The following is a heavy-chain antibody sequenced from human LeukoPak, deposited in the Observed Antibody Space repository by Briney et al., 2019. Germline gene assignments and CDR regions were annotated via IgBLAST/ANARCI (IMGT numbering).Heavy chain of an antibody. Sequence: GESLKISCKGSGYSFTSYWIGWVRQMPGKGLEWMGIIYPGDSDTRYSPSFQGQVTISTDKSISTAYLQWSSLKASDTAMYYCARIFWGESWDDDQFDYWGQGTLVSVSS. D-gene: IGHD7-27*01. CDR1: GYSFTSYW. J-gene: IGHJ4*02. CDR3: ARIFWGESWDDDQFDY. V-gene: IGHV5-51*01. CDR2: IYPGDSDT.